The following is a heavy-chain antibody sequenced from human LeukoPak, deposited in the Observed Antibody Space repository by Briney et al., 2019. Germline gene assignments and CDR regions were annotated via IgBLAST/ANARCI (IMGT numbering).Heavy chain of an antibody. V-gene: IGHV3-7*05. CDR3: AREWWYLDY. D-gene: IGHD2-15*01. CDR1: GXTFTAYS. J-gene: IGHJ4*02. CDR2: IKVDGTDI. Sequence: GGSLRLSCAASGXTFTAYSMTWVRQAPGRGLEWVARIKVDGTDIHYVDSVKGRFTISRDNAKNSLYLQMNSLRAEDTAVYYCAREWWYLDYWGQGTLVTVSS.